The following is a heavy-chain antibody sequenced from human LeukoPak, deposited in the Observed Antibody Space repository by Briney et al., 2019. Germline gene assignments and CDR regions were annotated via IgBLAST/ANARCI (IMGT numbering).Heavy chain of an antibody. CDR2: IYHSGST. V-gene: IGHV4-4*02. D-gene: IGHD2-15*01. CDR3: AGAYCSGGSCYSKYFDY. J-gene: IGHJ4*02. CDR1: GGSISSSNW. Sequence: SGTLSLTCAVSGGSISSSNWWSWVRQPPGKGLEWIGGIYHSGSTNYNPSLKSRVTISVDKSKNQFSLKLSSVTAADTAVYYCAGAYCSGGSCYSKYFDYWGQGTLVTVSS.